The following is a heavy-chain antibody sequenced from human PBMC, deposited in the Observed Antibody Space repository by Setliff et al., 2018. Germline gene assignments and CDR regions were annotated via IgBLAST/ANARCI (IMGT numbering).Heavy chain of an antibody. J-gene: IGHJ5*02. V-gene: IGHV4-39*07. CDR3: AGTDSSGWWFDH. CDR1: GGSISSSSYY. Sequence: SETLSLTCTVSGGSISSSSYYWGWIRRPPGKGLEWIGSIYYSGSTYYNPSLKSRVTISVDTSKNQFSLKLSSVTAADTAVYYCAGTDSSGWWFDHWGQGTLVTVSS. D-gene: IGHD6-19*01. CDR2: IYYSGST.